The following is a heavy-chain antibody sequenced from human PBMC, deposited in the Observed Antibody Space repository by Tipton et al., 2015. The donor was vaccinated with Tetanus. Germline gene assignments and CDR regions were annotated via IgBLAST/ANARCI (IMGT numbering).Heavy chain of an antibody. CDR1: GGSISSGGYS. CDR3: ARTGCSSCYYYYGMDV. D-gene: IGHD2-15*01. Sequence: TLSLTCAVSGGSISSGGYSWSWIRQPPGKGLEWTGYIYHSGSTYYNPSLKSRVTISVDRSKNQFSLKLNSVTAADTAVYYCARTGCSSCYYYYGMDVWGQGTTVIVSS. CDR2: IYHSGST. J-gene: IGHJ6*02. V-gene: IGHV4-30-2*01.